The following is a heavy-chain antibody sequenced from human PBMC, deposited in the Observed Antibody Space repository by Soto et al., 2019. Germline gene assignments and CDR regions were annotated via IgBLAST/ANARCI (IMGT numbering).Heavy chain of an antibody. D-gene: IGHD6-19*01. V-gene: IGHV4-34*01. CDR2: INHSGST. J-gene: IGHJ4*02. Sequence: TSETLSLTCAVYGGSFSGYYWSWIRQPPGKGLEWIGEINHSGSTNYNPSLKSRVTISVDTSKNQFSLKLSSVTAADTAVYYCASSAVAGPDYWGQGTLVTVSS. CDR1: GGSFSGYY. CDR3: ASSAVAGPDY.